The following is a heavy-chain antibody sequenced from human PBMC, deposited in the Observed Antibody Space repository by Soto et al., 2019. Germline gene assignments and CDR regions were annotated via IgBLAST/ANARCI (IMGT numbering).Heavy chain of an antibody. CDR1: GFTFSSYA. J-gene: IGHJ4*02. D-gene: IGHD4-17*01. V-gene: IGHV3-23*01. CDR3: AKVPIGIDDYGDYVGY. Sequence: GGSLRLSCAASGFTFSSYAMSWVRQAPGKGLEWVSAISDSGRSTYYADSVKGRFTISRDNSKNTLYLQMSSLRAEDTAAYYCAKVPIGIDDYGDYVGYWGQGTLVTVSS. CDR2: ISDSGRST.